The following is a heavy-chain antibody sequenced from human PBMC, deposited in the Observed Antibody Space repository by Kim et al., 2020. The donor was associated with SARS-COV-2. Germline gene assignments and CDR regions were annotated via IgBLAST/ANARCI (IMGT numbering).Heavy chain of an antibody. D-gene: IGHD5-12*01. J-gene: IGHJ4*02. Sequence: TTCHKPTLKSRVTISVDTSKDQVSLKLSSVTAADTAVYYCAREWGVDIVVWGQGTLVTVSS. V-gene: IGHV4-39*07. CDR2: TT. CDR3: AREWGVDIVV.